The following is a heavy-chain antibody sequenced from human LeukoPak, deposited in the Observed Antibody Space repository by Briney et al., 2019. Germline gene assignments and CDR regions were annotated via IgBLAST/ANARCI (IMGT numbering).Heavy chain of an antibody. CDR3: AREGGRRITIFGVVTEAWFDP. CDR2: IYYSGST. CDR1: GDSLRIGGYY. J-gene: IGHJ5*02. V-gene: IGHV4-31*03. D-gene: IGHD3-3*01. Sequence: PSQTLSLTCTVSGDSLRIGGYYWSWIRQHPGKGLEWIGYIYYSGSTYYNPSLKSRVTISVDTSKNQFSLKLSSVTAADTAVYYCAREGGRRITIFGVVTEAWFDPWGQGTLVTVSS.